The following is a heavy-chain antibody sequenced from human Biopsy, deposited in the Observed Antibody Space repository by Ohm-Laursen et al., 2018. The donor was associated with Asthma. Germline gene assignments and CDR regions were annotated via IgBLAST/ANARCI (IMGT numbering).Heavy chain of an antibody. CDR1: GASIRSYY. CDR2: IHYSGST. Sequence: GTLSLTWTVSGASIRSYYWTWIRQPPGKGLEWIGSIHYSGSTYSNPSLKSRVTISVDTSKKQISLRLSSVIAADTAVYYCAGFCSGGNCPDHWGQGTLVTVSS. J-gene: IGHJ4*02. V-gene: IGHV4-59*01. D-gene: IGHD2-15*01. CDR3: AGFCSGGNCPDH.